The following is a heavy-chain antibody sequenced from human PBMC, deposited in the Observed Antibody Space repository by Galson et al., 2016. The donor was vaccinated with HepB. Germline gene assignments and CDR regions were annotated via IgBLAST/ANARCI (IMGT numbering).Heavy chain of an antibody. Sequence: LRLSCAASGFPVRTLYMSWVRQAPGKGLEWVSGIHSGGSTYHADSVKGRFNVSRDDSKNTVYLQMNSLRVEDTAIYYCAREGFNALDVWGQGTVVTISS. CDR3: AREGFNALDV. CDR1: GFPVRTLY. J-gene: IGHJ3*01. CDR2: IHSGGST. V-gene: IGHV3-53*01. D-gene: IGHD3-3*01.